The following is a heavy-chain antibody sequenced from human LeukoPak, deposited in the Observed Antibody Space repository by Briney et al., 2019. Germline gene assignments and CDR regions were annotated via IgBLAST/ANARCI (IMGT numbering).Heavy chain of an antibody. CDR1: GFTFSDYF. CDR3: ARDNDYYYYGMDV. CDR2: ISTGGSTI. Sequence: PGGALRLSCATSGFTFSDYFMSWIRQAPGKGLEWVSYISTGGSTIYYADSVKGRFTISRDNAKSSLYLQMDSLRAEDTAVYFCARDNDYYYYGMDVWGQGTTVTVSS. V-gene: IGHV3-11*01. J-gene: IGHJ6*02.